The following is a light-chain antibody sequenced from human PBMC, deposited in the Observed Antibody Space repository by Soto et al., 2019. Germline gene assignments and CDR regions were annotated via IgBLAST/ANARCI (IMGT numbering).Light chain of an antibody. V-gene: IGKV4-1*01. CDR2: WAS. Sequence: DIVMTQSPDSLAVSLGERATINCKSSQSVLYSSNNKNYLAWYQQKPGQPPKLLIYWASTRESGIPDRFSGGESCSDSTLAITSLQAEDVAVSYYQQYYSTPWTFGQGTKVEIK. CDR1: QSVLYSSNNKNY. CDR3: QQYYSTPWT. J-gene: IGKJ1*01.